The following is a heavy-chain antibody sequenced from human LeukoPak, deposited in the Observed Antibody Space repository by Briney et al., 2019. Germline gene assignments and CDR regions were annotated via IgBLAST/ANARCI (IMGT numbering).Heavy chain of an antibody. J-gene: IGHJ5*02. CDR2: INHSGST. D-gene: IGHD3-10*01. CDR3: ARVRDYYGSGSGWFDP. Sequence: PSETLSLTCAVYGGSFSGYYRSWIRQPPGKGLEWIGEINHSGSTNYNPSLKSQVTISVDTSKNQFSLKLSSVTAADMAVYYCARVRDYYGSGSGWFDPWGQGTLVTVSS. CDR1: GGSFSGYY. V-gene: IGHV4-34*01.